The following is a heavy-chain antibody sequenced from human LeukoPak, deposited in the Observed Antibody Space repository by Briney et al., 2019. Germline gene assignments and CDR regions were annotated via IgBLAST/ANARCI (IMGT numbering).Heavy chain of an antibody. CDR3: ANIQSPYENDTSADYMDV. Sequence: GGSLRLSCAGSGFTFSSYVMSWVRQAPGKVLDWVSSISGGGDSTYYADSVKGRFTISRDKSENTLYLQMNSLRAEDTAVYYCANIQSPYENDTSADYMDVWGKGTTVTVSS. CDR2: ISGGGDST. D-gene: IGHD3-22*01. CDR1: GFTFSSYV. V-gene: IGHV3-23*01. J-gene: IGHJ6*03.